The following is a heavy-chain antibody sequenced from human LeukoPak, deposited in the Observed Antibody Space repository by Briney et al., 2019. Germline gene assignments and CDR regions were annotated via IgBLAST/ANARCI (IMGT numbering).Heavy chain of an antibody. Sequence: GESLRLSCAASGFTFSSYAMSWVRRVPGKGLEWVSGITTSGGSACYADSVKGRFTISRDNPGNTLFMEMHSLRAEDTAFYYDGRGYSVQWGQGTLVTVSS. CDR1: GFTFSSYA. CDR3: GRGYSVQ. CDR2: ITTSGGSA. V-gene: IGHV3-23*01. D-gene: IGHD3-22*01. J-gene: IGHJ4*02.